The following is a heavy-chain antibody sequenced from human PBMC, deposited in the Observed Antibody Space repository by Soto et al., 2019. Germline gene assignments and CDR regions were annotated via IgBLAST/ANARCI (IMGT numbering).Heavy chain of an antibody. CDR3: ARDLGQLAFDY. J-gene: IGHJ4*02. V-gene: IGHV4-59*01. Sequence: PSETLSLTCTVSGGSISSYYWSWIRQPPGKGLERIGYIYYSGSTNYNPSLKSRVTISVDTSKNQFSLKLSSVTAADKAVYYCARDLGQLAFDYWGQGTLVTVSS. D-gene: IGHD6-6*01. CDR1: GGSISSYY. CDR2: IYYSGST.